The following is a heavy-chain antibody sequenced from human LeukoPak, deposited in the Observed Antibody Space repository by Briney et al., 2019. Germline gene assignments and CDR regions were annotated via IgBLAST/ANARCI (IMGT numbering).Heavy chain of an antibody. J-gene: IGHJ3*02. CDR1: GGSISSYY. CDR3: ASWGPFIAAGKDAFDI. V-gene: IGHV4-59*08. D-gene: IGHD6-6*01. Sequence: PSETLSLTCTVSGGSISSYYWSWIRQPPGKGLEWIGYIHYSGSTNYNPSLKSRVTISVDTSKNQFSLKLSSVTAADTAVYYCASWGPFIAAGKDAFDIWGQGTMVTVSS. CDR2: IHYSGST.